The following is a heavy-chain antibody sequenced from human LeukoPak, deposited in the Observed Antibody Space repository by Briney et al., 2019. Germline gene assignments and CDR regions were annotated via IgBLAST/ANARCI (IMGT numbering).Heavy chain of an antibody. J-gene: IGHJ4*02. D-gene: IGHD3-22*01. Sequence: SETLSLTCAVYGGSFSGYYWSWIRQPPGKGLEWIGEINHSGSTNYNPSLKSRVTISVDTSKNQFSLKLSSVTAAGTAVYYCASSYYYDSSGYFYYFDYWGQGTLVTVSS. V-gene: IGHV4-34*01. CDR1: GGSFSGYY. CDR2: INHSGST. CDR3: ASSYYYDSSGYFYYFDY.